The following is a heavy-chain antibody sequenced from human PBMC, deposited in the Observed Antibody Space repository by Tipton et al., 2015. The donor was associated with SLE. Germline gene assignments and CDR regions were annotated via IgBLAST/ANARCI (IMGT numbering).Heavy chain of an antibody. Sequence: TLSLTCTVSGGSVSSGSYYWSWIRQPPGKGLEWIGYIYYSGSTNYNPSLKSRVTISVDTSKNQFSLKLSSVTAADTAVYYCARDELVYFDLWGRGTLVTVSS. CDR1: GGSVSSGSYY. D-gene: IGHD3-10*01. CDR2: IYYSGST. J-gene: IGHJ2*01. V-gene: IGHV4-61*01. CDR3: ARDELVYFDL.